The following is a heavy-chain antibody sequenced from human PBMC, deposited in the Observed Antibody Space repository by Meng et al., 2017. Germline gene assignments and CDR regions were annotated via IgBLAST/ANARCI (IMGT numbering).Heavy chain of an antibody. J-gene: IGHJ4*02. CDR1: GFTFSSYW. CDR2: INNDGSAT. Sequence: GGSLRLSCAASGFTFSSYWMHWVRQVPGKGLVWVSHINNDGSATRYADSVKGRFTISRDNAKNTLYLQMNSLRAEDTAVYYCARDADWVIFDHWGQGALVTVSS. V-gene: IGHV3-74*01. D-gene: IGHD3-9*01. CDR3: ARDADWVIFDH.